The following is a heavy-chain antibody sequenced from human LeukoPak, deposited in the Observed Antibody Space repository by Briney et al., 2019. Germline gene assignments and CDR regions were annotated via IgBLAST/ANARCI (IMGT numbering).Heavy chain of an antibody. J-gene: IGHJ3*02. CDR2: ISAYNGDT. Sequence: GASVKVSCKASGYTFTSYGITWVRQAPGQGLEWMGWISAYNGDTNYAQKLQGRVTMTRDTSISTAYMELSRLRSDDTAVYYCARVMFVDTAMDDSDAFDIWGQGTMVTVSS. CDR1: GYTFTSYG. V-gene: IGHV1-18*01. CDR3: ARVMFVDTAMDDSDAFDI. D-gene: IGHD5-18*01.